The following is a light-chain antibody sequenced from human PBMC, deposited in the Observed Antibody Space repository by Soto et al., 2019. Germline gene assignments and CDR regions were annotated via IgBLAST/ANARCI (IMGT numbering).Light chain of an antibody. CDR3: QSYDNSLSAYV. CDR2: GNL. V-gene: IGLV1-40*01. CDR1: SSNIGSGYD. Sequence: QSVLTQQPSVSGAPGQRVTISCTGSSSNIGSGYDVHWYQLRPGTAPKLLIYGNLNRPSGVPDRFSGSRSGTSASLAITGLQAEDEADYYCQSYDNSLSAYVFGTGTNVTVL. J-gene: IGLJ1*01.